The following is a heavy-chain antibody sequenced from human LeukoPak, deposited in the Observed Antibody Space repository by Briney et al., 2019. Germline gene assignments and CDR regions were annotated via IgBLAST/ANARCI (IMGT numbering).Heavy chain of an antibody. J-gene: IGHJ4*02. CDR1: GFPLSSYA. V-gene: IGHV3-30-3*01. CDR3: ARDGGYYFDY. D-gene: IGHD3-16*01. Sequence: GGSLRLSFAASGFPLSSYAMHWVRPGPGKGRGWVAVISYDGSNKYYADSVKGRFTISRDNSKNTLYLQMNSLRAEDTAVYYCARDGGYYFDYWGQGTLVTVSS. CDR2: ISYDGSNK.